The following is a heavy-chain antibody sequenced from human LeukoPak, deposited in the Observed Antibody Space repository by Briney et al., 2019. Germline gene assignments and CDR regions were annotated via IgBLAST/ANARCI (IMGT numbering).Heavy chain of an antibody. CDR2: ISSSSSTI. CDR1: GFTFSSYS. Sequence: PGGSLRLSCAASGFTFSSYSMNWVRQAPGKGLEWVSYISSSSSTIYYADSVKGRFTISRDNAKNSLYLQMSSLRAEDTAVYYCARVCYGSGSPRHFDYWGQGTLVTVSS. J-gene: IGHJ4*02. V-gene: IGHV3-48*04. CDR3: ARVCYGSGSPRHFDY. D-gene: IGHD3-10*01.